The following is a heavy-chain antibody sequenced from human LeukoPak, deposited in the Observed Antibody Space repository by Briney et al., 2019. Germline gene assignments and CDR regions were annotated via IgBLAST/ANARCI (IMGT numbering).Heavy chain of an antibody. D-gene: IGHD6-6*01. CDR2: ITGSSSYI. J-gene: IGHJ4*02. CDR1: VFTFSTYH. V-gene: IGHV3-21*01. Sequence: GGSLLLSCSTPVFTFSTYHIKSVRQAPGKGLEWVSFITGSSSYIYYTDSVKGRFTISRDNAKNSLFLQMNSLRDEDTAVYYCASGFSSSPYFDYWGQGTLVTVSS. CDR3: ASGFSSSPYFDY.